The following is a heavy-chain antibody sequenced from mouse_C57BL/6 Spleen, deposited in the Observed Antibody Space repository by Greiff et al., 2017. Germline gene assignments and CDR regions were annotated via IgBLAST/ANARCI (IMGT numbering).Heavy chain of an antibody. V-gene: IGHV1-69*01. Sequence: QVQLQQPGAELVMPGASVKLSCKASGYTFTSYWMHWVKQRPGQGLAWIGEIDPSDSYTNYNQKFKGKSTLTVDKSSSTAYMQLSSLTSEDSAVYYCARWYDGAMDYWGQGTSVTVSS. CDR2: IDPSDSYT. CDR1: GYTFTSYW. CDR3: ARWYDGAMDY. D-gene: IGHD2-14*01. J-gene: IGHJ4*01.